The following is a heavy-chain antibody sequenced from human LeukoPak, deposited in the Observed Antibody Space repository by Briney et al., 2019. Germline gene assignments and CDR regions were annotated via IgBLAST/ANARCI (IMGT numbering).Heavy chain of an antibody. D-gene: IGHD6-13*01. CDR1: GGSFSGYY. CDR3: ARGPHGSRARH. V-gene: IGHV4-34*01. J-gene: IGHJ4*02. Sequence: PSETLSLTCAVYGGSFSGYYWSWIRQPPGKGLEWIGEINHSGSTNYNPSLKSRVTISVDTSKNQFSLKLSSVTAADTAVYYCARGPHGSRARHRGQGTLVTVSS. CDR2: INHSGST.